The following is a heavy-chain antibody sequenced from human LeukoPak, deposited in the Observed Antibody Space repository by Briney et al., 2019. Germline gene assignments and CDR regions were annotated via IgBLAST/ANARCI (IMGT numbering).Heavy chain of an antibody. Sequence: SETLSLTCTVSGGSISSSSYYWGWIRQPPGKGLEWIGSIYYSGSTYYNPSLKSRVTISVDTSKNQFSLKLSSVTAADTAVYYCARDSRAVAGPFDYWGQGTLVTVSS. CDR3: ARDSRAVAGPFDY. V-gene: IGHV4-39*07. D-gene: IGHD6-19*01. CDR2: IYYSGST. J-gene: IGHJ4*02. CDR1: GGSISSSSYY.